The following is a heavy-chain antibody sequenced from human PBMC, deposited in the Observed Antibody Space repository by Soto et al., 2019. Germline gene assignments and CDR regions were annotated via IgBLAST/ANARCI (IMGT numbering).Heavy chain of an antibody. CDR1: GFTFSSYS. J-gene: IGHJ4*02. CDR3: ARDQPGYSYGYGLGY. CDR2: ISSSSSYI. Sequence: EVQLVESGGGLVKPGGSLRLSCAASGFTFSSYSMNWVSQAPGKGLEWVSSISSSSSYIYYADSVKGRFTISRDNAKNSLSLPMTSLRAEDTAVYYCARDQPGYSYGYGLGYWGQGTLVTVSS. V-gene: IGHV3-21*01. D-gene: IGHD5-18*01.